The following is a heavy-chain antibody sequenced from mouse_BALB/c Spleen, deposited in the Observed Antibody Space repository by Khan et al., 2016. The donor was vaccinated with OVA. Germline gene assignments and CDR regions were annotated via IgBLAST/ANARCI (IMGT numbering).Heavy chain of an antibody. CDR1: GYTFTNYI. Sequence: EVELVESGPELVKPGASVKMSCKASGYTFTNYIIHWVKQKPGQGLEWIGYINPYNDGSKYNEKFKGKATLTSDKSSSTAYMELSGLTYEDSAVYYCARDYGSSFWFAYWGQGTLVTVSA. CDR3: ARDYGSSFWFAY. V-gene: IGHV1S136*01. J-gene: IGHJ3*01. D-gene: IGHD1-1*01. CDR2: INPYNDGS.